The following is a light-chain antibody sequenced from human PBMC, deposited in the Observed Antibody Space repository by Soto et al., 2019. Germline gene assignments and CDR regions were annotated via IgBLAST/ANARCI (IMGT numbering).Light chain of an antibody. CDR1: SSDIGGYSY. CDR2: DVS. J-gene: IGLJ3*02. CDR3: SSYTGSATLL. Sequence: QSALTQPASVSGSPGQSMTISCTGTSSDIGGYSYVSWYQQHPGKAPKLMIYDVSNRPSGVSTRFSGSKSGNTASLTISGLEAEDEADYYCSSYTGSATLLFGGGTQLTVL. V-gene: IGLV2-14*03.